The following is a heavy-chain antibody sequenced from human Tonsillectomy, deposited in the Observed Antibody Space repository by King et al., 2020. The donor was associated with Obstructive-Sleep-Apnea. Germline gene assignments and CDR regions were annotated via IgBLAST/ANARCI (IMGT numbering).Heavy chain of an antibody. CDR1: GLTFSDAW. CDR3: SHQVAYYYGMDL. Sequence: VQLVESGGGLVKPGGSLRLSCVVSGLTFSDAWRNWVRQAPGKGLEWVGRIKSKRGGGTGDYAAPVRGRFTISRDDSTNTRYLEMNRLKTEATAVYYCSHQVAYYYGMDLWGQGTTVTVSS. CDR2: IKSKRGGGTG. J-gene: IGHJ6*02. V-gene: IGHV3-15*01. D-gene: IGHD2-15*01.